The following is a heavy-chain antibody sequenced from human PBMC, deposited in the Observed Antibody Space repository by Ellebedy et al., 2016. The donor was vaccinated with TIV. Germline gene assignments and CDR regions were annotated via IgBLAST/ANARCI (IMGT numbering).Heavy chain of an antibody. V-gene: IGHV1-2*02. CDR3: AREKGGKYYFDY. CDR1: GYTFTGYY. CDR2: INPNSGGT. J-gene: IGHJ4*02. Sequence: AAPVKVSCKASGYTFTGYYMHWVRQAPGQGLEWMGWINPNSGGTNYAQKFQGRVTMTRDTSISTAYMELSRLRSDDTAVYYCAREKGGKYYFDYWGQGTLVTVSS.